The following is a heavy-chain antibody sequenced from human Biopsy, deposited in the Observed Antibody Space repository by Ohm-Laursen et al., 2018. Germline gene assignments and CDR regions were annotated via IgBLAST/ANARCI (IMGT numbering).Heavy chain of an antibody. CDR2: IYTTGDP. CDR3: AREDEGLLRALDL. Sequence: SQTLSLTCTVSGASMTGYFWTWVRQPAGKGLEWIGHIYTTGDPTYNPSLESRVTMSLDTSKNQFSLKMTSLTAADTAVYFCAREDEGLLRALDLWGQGTMVTVSS. V-gene: IGHV4-4*07. CDR1: GASMTGYF. J-gene: IGHJ3*01. D-gene: IGHD3-3*01.